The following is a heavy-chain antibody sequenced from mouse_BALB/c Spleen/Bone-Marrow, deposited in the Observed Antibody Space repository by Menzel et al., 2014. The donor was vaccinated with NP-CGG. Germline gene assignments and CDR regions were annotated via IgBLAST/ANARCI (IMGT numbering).Heavy chain of an antibody. CDR2: SRNKANDYTT. CDR1: GFTFSDFY. J-gene: IGHJ1*01. V-gene: IGHV7-1*02. D-gene: IGHD2-1*01. CDR3: ARVPYGNPWYFDV. Sequence: EVKVVESGGGLVQPGGSLRLSCAPSGFTFSDFYMEWVRQPPGKRLEWIAASRNKANDYTTEYSASVKGRFIVSRDTSQSILYLQMNALGAEDTAIYYCARVPYGNPWYFDVWGAGTTVTVSS.